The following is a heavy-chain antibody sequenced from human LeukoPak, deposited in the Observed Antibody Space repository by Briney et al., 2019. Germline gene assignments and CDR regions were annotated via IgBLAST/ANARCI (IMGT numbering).Heavy chain of an antibody. D-gene: IGHD3-22*01. Sequence: PGGSLRLSCAASGFTFSSYWMYWVRQAPGKGLVWVSRINSDGSTTSYADSVKGRFTISRDNSKNTLYLQMNSLRAEDTAVYYCAKVGPPYYYDSSGYYYGLDYWGQGTLVTVSS. CDR1: GFTFSSYW. CDR2: INSDGSTT. CDR3: AKVGPPYYYDSSGYYYGLDY. J-gene: IGHJ4*02. V-gene: IGHV3-74*01.